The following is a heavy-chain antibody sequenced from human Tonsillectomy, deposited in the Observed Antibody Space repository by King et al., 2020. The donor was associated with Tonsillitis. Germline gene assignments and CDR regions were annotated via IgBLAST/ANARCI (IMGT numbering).Heavy chain of an antibody. V-gene: IGHV3-33*08. J-gene: IGHJ4*02. D-gene: IGHD3-22*01. CDR3: ARDALDSSGYSDY. CDR1: GFTFSSYG. Sequence: VQLVESGGGVVQPGRSLRLSFAASGFTFSSYGMPWVRQAPGMGLEWVAVIGYDGSNKYFADSVKGRFTISRDNSKNTLYLQMNSLRAEDTAVYYCARDALDSSGYSDYWGQGTLVTVSS. CDR2: IGYDGSNK.